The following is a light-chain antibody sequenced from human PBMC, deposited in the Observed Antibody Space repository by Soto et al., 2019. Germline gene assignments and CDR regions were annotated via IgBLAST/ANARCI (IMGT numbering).Light chain of an antibody. V-gene: IGKV1-33*01. J-gene: IGKJ5*01. CDR2: DXS. CDR3: QQYENVTST. Sequence: DIHMTQSPSSLPASIGDRVTVPXQARHDIRWYFNWYQQEPGXAPRXXXYDXSNMENGGPSRLTGSGSATDFILTISSLQPEDVAKYYCQQYENVTSTFGQGTRLEIK. CDR1: HDIRWY.